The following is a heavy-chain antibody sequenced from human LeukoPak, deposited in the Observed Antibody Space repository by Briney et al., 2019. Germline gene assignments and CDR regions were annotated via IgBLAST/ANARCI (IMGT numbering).Heavy chain of an antibody. CDR2: MNPDGSGK. Sequence: GGSLRLSCVTSGFTFSNSWMTWVRQAPGKGLEWVANMNPDGSGKYYVGSVKGRFIVSRDNAKNSVYLQMNSLRAEDTAVYYCAKDLGHRLNYFDYWGQGTLVTVSS. CDR3: AKDLGHRLNYFDY. J-gene: IGHJ4*02. CDR1: GFTFSNSW. V-gene: IGHV3-7*01.